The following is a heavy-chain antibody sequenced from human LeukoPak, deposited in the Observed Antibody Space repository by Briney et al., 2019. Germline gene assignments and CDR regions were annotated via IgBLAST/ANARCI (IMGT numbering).Heavy chain of an antibody. CDR3: ARGPTYVVPAAAYYFDY. J-gene: IGHJ4*02. V-gene: IGHV1-8*01. CDR2: MNPNSGNT. Sequence: ASVKVSCKASGYTFTSYDINWVRQATGQGLEWMGWMNPNSGNTGYAQKFQGRVAMTRNTSISTAYMELSSLRSEDTAVYYCARGPTYVVPAAAYYFDYWGQGTPVTVSS. D-gene: IGHD2-2*01. CDR1: GYTFTSYD.